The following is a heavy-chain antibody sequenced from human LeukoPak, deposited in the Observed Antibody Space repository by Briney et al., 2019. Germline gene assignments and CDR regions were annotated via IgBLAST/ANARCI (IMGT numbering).Heavy chain of an antibody. V-gene: IGHV4-34*01. CDR2: INHSGST. CDR3: ARLIGLGEVSPYFDF. Sequence: SGTLSLTCAVYGGSFSGYYWSWIRQPPGKGLEWIGEINHSGSTNYNPSLKSRVTISVDPSKNPFSLKLNSVTAPDTAVYYCARLIGLGEVSPYFDFWGQGRLVTVSS. CDR1: GGSFSGYY. J-gene: IGHJ4*02. D-gene: IGHD3-16*02.